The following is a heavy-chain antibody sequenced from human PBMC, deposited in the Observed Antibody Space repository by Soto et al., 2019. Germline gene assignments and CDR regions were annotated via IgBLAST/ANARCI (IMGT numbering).Heavy chain of an antibody. J-gene: IGHJ6*03. CDR3: ARDRDCSGGSCYGYYYYYMDV. CDR2: IWYDGSNK. CDR1: GFTFSSYG. V-gene: IGHV3-33*01. Sequence: GGSLRLSCAASGFTFSSYGMHWVRQAPGKGLEWVAVIWYDGSNKYYADSVKGRFTISRDNSKNTLYLQMNSLRAEDTAVYYCARDRDCSGGSCYGYYYYYMDVWGKGTTVTVSS. D-gene: IGHD2-15*01.